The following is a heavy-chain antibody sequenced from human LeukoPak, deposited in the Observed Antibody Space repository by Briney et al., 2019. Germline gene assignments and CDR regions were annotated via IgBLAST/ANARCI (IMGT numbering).Heavy chain of an antibody. CDR1: GGSISSYY. Sequence: SETLSLTCTVSGGSISSYYWTWIRQPAEKGLEWIGRIYISGSTNYNPSLKSRVTMSVDTSKNQFSLKLSSMTAADTAVYYCARETTAYYDFWSGYYGWFDPWGQGTLVTVSS. J-gene: IGHJ5*02. CDR2: IYISGST. D-gene: IGHD3-3*01. CDR3: ARETTAYYDFWSGYYGWFDP. V-gene: IGHV4-4*07.